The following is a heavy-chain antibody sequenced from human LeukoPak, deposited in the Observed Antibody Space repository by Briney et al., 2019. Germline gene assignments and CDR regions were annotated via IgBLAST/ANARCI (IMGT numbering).Heavy chain of an antibody. CDR2: IYHSGST. Sequence: SETLSLTCTVSGGSISSYYWSWIRQPAGKGLEWIGSIYHSGSTYYNPSLKSRVTISVDTSKNQFSLKLSSVTAADTAVYYCQVRGVSSNPSDYWGQGTLVTVSS. CDR1: GGSISSYY. CDR3: QVRGVSSNPSDY. D-gene: IGHD3-10*01. V-gene: IGHV4-59*04. J-gene: IGHJ4*02.